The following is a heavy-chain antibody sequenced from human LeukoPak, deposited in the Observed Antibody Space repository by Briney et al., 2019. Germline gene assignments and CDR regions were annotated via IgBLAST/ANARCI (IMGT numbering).Heavy chain of an antibody. V-gene: IGHV3-30*03. J-gene: IGHJ6*03. CDR2: ISYDGSNK. CDR1: GFTFSSYG. CDR3: ARGHPSYYIVVVPAAINYYMDV. D-gene: IGHD2-2*01. Sequence: PGRSLRLSCAASGFTFSSYGMHWVRQAPGKGLEWVAVISYDGSNKYYADSVKGRFTISRDNSKNTLYLQMNSLRAEDTAVYYCARGHPSYYIVVVPAAINYYMDVWGKGTTVTISS.